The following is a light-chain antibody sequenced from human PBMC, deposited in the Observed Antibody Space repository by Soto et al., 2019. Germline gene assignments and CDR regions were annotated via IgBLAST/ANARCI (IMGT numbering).Light chain of an antibody. CDR3: QQFNSYPT. CDR1: QGISSY. J-gene: IGKJ4*01. CDR2: AAS. V-gene: IGKV1-9*01. Sequence: DIQLTQSPSFLSASVGDGVTITCRASQGISSYLAWYQQRPGKAPKLLIYAASTWQSGVPSRFSGSGSGTEFTLTISSLQPEDFATYYCQQFNSYPTFGGGTKVEIK.